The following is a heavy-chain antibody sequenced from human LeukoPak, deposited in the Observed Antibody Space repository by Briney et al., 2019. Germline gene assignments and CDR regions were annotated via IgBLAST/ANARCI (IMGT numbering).Heavy chain of an antibody. CDR1: GFTFSSYG. D-gene: IGHD6-13*01. J-gene: IGHJ4*02. CDR3: AKDIGYTNTWYYFDY. CDR2: ISGSGGST. V-gene: IGHV3-23*01. Sequence: GGSLRLSCAASGFTFSSYGTSWARQAPGKGLEWVSAISGSGGSTYYADSVKGRFTISRDNSKNTLYLQMNSLRAEDTARYYCAKDIGYTNTWYYFDYWGQGTLVTVSS.